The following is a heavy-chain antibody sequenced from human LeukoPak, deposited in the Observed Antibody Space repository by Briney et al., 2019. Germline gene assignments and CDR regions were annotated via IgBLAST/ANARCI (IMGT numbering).Heavy chain of an antibody. CDR3: ARARYYDFWSGSTYMDV. CDR2: VIHNGTT. V-gene: IGHV4-34*12. CDR1: GFTFSSYA. Sequence: PGGSLRLSCAASGFTFSSYAMSWVRQAPGEGLEWIGKVIHNGTTNYNPSLKSRVTISVDTSKNQFSLKLSSVTAADTAVYYCARARYYDFWSGSTYMDVWGKGTTVTVSS. D-gene: IGHD3-3*01. J-gene: IGHJ6*03.